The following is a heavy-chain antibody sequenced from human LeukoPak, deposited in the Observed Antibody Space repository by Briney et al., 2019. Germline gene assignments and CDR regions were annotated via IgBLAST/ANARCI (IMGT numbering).Heavy chain of an antibody. V-gene: IGHV3-21*01. Sequence: GGSLRLSCAASGFTFSSYSMNWVRQAPGKGLEWVSSISSNSSYIYYADSVKGRFTISRDNAKNSLYLQINSLRAEDTAVYYCARDHGSGSYFGYWGQGTLVTVSS. J-gene: IGHJ4*02. D-gene: IGHD3-10*01. CDR3: ARDHGSGSYFGY. CDR2: ISSNSSYI. CDR1: GFTFSSYS.